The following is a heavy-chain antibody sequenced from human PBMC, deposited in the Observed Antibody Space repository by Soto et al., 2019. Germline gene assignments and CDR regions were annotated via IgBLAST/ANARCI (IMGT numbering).Heavy chain of an antibody. CDR1: GYSFSTYS. Sequence: ESLKISCKGSGYSFSTYSIGWLRQMPGKGLEWMGNIHSGDSDARYSPSFQGQVTISVDKSINTAYLQWSSLKASDTALYYRATWRSSHWFDYWGQGTLVTVSS. J-gene: IGHJ4*02. D-gene: IGHD2-2*01. CDR3: ATWRSSHWFDY. CDR2: IHSGDSDA. V-gene: IGHV5-51*01.